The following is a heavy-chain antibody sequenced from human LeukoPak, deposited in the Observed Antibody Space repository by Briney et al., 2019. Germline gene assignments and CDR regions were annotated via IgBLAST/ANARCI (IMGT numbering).Heavy chain of an antibody. CDR1: GGSISSSSYY. J-gene: IGHJ4*02. Sequence: SETLSLTCTVSGGSISSSSYYWGWIRQPPGKGLEWIGSIYYSGSTYYNPSLKSRVTISVDKSKNQFSLKLSSVTAADTAVYYCARSRRYNWNVGFDYWGQGTLVTVSS. CDR2: IYYSGST. CDR3: ARSRRYNWNVGFDY. V-gene: IGHV4-39*07. D-gene: IGHD1-20*01.